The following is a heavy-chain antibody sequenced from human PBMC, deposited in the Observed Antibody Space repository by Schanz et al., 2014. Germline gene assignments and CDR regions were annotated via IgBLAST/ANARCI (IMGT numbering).Heavy chain of an antibody. CDR3: AKDRSWDYDSSGYFDY. CDR1: GFTFSSYA. D-gene: IGHD3-22*01. J-gene: IGHJ4*02. CDR2: INGDGSNT. Sequence: EVQLLESGGGLVQPGGSLRLSYAASGFTFSSYAMTWVRQAPGMGLEWVSRINGDGSNTNYADSVKGRFTISRDNAKNTLYLQMNRLSAEDTAVYYCAKDRSWDYDSSGYFDYWGQGTLVTVSS. V-gene: IGHV3-23*01.